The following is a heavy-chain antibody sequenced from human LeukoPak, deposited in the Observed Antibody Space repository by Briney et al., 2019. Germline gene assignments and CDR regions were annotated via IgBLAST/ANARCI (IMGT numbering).Heavy chain of an antibody. V-gene: IGHV5-51*01. CDR2: IYPGDSDT. Sequence: PGESLKISCKGSGYSFTSYWIGWVRQMPGKGLEWMGIIYPGDSDTRYSPSFQGQVTISADKSISTAYLQWSSLKASDTAMYYCARGIVVVAAHDAFDIWGQGTMVTVSS. CDR3: ARGIVVVAAHDAFDI. CDR1: GYSFTSYW. J-gene: IGHJ3*02. D-gene: IGHD2-15*01.